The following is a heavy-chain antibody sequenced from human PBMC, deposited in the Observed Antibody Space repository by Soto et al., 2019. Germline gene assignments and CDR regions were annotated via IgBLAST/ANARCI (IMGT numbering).Heavy chain of an antibody. J-gene: IGHJ4*02. V-gene: IGHV1-2*02. CDR1: GYTFSGFY. Sequence: ASVKVSCKASGYTFSGFYMHWVRQAPGQGLEWMGWINPSSGGTKSAEKFQGRVTMTRDTSISTAYMELSRLTSDDTAVYYCASAAVAGTAGLDFWGQGTQVTVSS. CDR3: ASAAVAGTAGLDF. D-gene: IGHD6-19*01. CDR2: INPSSGGT.